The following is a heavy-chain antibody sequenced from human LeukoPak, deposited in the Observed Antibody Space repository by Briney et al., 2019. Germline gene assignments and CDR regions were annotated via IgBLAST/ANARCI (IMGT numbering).Heavy chain of an antibody. D-gene: IGHD6-19*01. CDR2: INHSGST. V-gene: IGHV4-34*01. J-gene: IGHJ3*02. Sequence: PSETLSLTCAVYGGSFSGYYWSWIRQPPGKGLEWIGEINHSGSTNYNPSLKSRVTISVDTSKNQFSLKLSSVTAADTAVYYCARSELAVAGNDAFDIWGQGTMVTVSS. CDR1: GGSFSGYY. CDR3: ARSELAVAGNDAFDI.